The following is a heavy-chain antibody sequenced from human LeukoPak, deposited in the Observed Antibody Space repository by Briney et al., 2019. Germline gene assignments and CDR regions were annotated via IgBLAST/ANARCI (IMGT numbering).Heavy chain of an antibody. D-gene: IGHD3-9*01. CDR1: GGSISSYY. CDR3: ARQRLYYDILTGYYEPPGFYYMDV. CDR2: IYTSGST. Sequence: SETLSLTCTVSGGSISSYYWSWIRQPPGKGLEWIGYIYTSGSTNYNPSLKSRATISVDTSKNQFSLKLSSVTAADTAVYYCARQRLYYDILTGYYEPPGFYYMDVWGKGTTVTVSS. J-gene: IGHJ6*03. V-gene: IGHV4-4*09.